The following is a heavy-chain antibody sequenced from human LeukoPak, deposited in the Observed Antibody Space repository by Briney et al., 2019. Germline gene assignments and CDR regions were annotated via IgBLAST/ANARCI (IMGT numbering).Heavy chain of an antibody. CDR3: ARDLVNFNWNNGIDWFDP. J-gene: IGHJ5*02. V-gene: IGHV7-4-1*02. CDR2: INTNTGNP. Sequence: ASVKVSCKASGYTFTSYAMNWVRQAPGQGLEWMGWINTNTGNPTYAQGFTGRFVFSLDTSVSTAYLQISSLKAEDTAVYYCARDLVNFNWNNGIDWFDPWGQGTLVTVSS. CDR1: GYTFTSYA. D-gene: IGHD1/OR15-1a*01.